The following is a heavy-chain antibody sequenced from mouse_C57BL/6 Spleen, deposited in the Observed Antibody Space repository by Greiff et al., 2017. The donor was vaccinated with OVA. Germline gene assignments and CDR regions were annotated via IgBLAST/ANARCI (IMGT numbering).Heavy chain of an antibody. CDR2: IWTGGGT. D-gene: IGHD2-4*01. Sequence: VKLVESGPGLVAPSQSLSITCTASGFSLTSYAISWVRQPPGKGLEWLGVIWTGGGTNYNSPPKSKPGISKDNSKSQVFIKMNSLQTDDTARYYCARNDYYDYGDWYFDVWGTGTTVTVSS. J-gene: IGHJ1*03. V-gene: IGHV2-9-1*01. CDR3: ARNDYYDYGDWYFDV. CDR1: GFSLTSYA.